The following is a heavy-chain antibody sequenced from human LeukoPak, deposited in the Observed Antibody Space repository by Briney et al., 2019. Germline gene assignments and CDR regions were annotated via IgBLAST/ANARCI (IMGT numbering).Heavy chain of an antibody. D-gene: IGHD5-18*01. CDR3: ARHDNSYAYSYYFDY. CDR2: SDPSDSYT. J-gene: IGHJ4*02. CDR1: GATFTSYW. Sequence: GESLQISCQGSGATFTSYWISWVRQMPGKGLEWMGRSDPSDSYTNYSPSFQGHVTISADKSISTAYLQWSSLKASDTAMYYCARHDNSYAYSYYFDYWGQGTLVTVSS. V-gene: IGHV5-10-1*01.